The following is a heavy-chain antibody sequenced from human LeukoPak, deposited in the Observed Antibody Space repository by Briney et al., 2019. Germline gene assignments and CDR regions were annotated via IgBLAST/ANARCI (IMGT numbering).Heavy chain of an antibody. CDR3: ARLLSNYYYYYMDV. CDR2: IRQDGSEE. J-gene: IGHJ6*03. Sequence: GGSLRLSCAASGFTFSSYWMSWVRQAPGKGLEWVANIRQDGSEEYYVDSVKGRFTISRDNAKNSLYLQMNSLTAEDTAVYYCARLLSNYYYYYMDVWGKGTTVTVSS. D-gene: IGHD2/OR15-2a*01. V-gene: IGHV3-7*01. CDR1: GFTFSSYW.